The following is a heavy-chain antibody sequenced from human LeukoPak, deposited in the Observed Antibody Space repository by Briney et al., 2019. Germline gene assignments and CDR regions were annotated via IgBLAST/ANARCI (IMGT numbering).Heavy chain of an antibody. V-gene: IGHV3-9*01. CDR2: ISWNSGSI. CDR3: AKDMVPRRRSSSPAAGHKVY. CDR1: GFTFDDYA. D-gene: IGHD6-13*01. J-gene: IGHJ4*02. Sequence: SGGSLRLSCAASGFTFDDYAMHWVRQAPGKGLEWVSGISWNSGSIGHADSVKGRFTISRDNAKNSLYLQMNSLRVEDTALYYCAKDMVPRRRSSSPAAGHKVYWGQGTLVTVSS.